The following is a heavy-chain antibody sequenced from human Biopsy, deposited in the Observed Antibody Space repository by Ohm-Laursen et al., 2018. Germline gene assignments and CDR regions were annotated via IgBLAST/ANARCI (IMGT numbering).Heavy chain of an antibody. CDR2: FFYSGTT. CDR1: GGSFNGYY. J-gene: IGHJ4*02. Sequence: GALSLTCAVSGGSFNGYYLSWIRQPPGEGLGGIGDFFYSGTTNYKPSLKSRVTISVDTSKNQFSLNLTSVTAADTAVYYCARRGSGGRSFDHWGQGTLVTVPS. CDR3: ARRGSGGRSFDH. D-gene: IGHD2-15*01. V-gene: IGHV4-59*08.